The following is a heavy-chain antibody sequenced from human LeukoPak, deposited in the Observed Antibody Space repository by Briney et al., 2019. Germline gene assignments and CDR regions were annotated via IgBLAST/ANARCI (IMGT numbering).Heavy chain of an antibody. CDR1: GFTVSNTF. CDR2: IYSVGTT. CDR3: ARGSGWLDY. J-gene: IGHJ4*02. D-gene: IGHD6-19*01. V-gene: IGHV3-53*01. Sequence: PGGSLRLSCAASGFTVSNTFMSWVRQAPGKGLEWVSVIYSVGTTYYADSVKGRFTISRDDSKNTLYLQMNSLRAEDTAVYYCARGSGWLDYWGQGTLVTVSS.